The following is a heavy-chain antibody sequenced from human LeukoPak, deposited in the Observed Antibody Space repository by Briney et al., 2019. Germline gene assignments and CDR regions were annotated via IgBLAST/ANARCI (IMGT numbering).Heavy chain of an antibody. CDR3: ARVAGWHWFDP. CDR1: GFTFDDYD. V-gene: IGHV3-23*01. CDR2: IRPSGDNT. D-gene: IGHD6-19*01. Sequence: GGSLRLSCAASGFTFDDYDMTWVRQAPGRGLEWVSSIRPSGDNTYYGDSVKGRSTISRDNSKNTVYLQMNNMRVDDTAVYYCARVAGWHWFDPWGQGTLVTVSS. J-gene: IGHJ5*02.